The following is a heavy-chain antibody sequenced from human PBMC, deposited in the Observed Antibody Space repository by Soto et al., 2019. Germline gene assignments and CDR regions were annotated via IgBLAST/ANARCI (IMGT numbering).Heavy chain of an antibody. CDR3: ARLSYYDSSGYYSY. V-gene: IGHV4-59*01. D-gene: IGHD3-22*01. CDR1: GGSISSYY. J-gene: IGHJ4*02. Sequence: SETLSLTCTVSGGSISSYYWSWIRQPPGKGLEWIGYIYYSGSTNYNPSLKSRVTISVDTSKNQFSLKLSSVTAADTAVYYCARLSYYDSSGYYSYWGQGILVTVS. CDR2: IYYSGST.